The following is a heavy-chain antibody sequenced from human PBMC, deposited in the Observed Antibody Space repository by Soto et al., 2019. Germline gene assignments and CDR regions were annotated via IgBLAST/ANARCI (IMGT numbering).Heavy chain of an antibody. Sequence: ASVKVSCKASGYTFTSYAMHWVRLAPGQRLEWMGWINAGNGNTKYSQKFQGRVTITRDTSASTAYMELSSLRSEDTAVYYCARVGYSGYDFFDYWGQGTLVTVSS. CDR2: INAGNGNT. V-gene: IGHV1-3*01. CDR3: ARVGYSGYDFFDY. CDR1: GYTFTSYA. D-gene: IGHD5-12*01. J-gene: IGHJ4*02.